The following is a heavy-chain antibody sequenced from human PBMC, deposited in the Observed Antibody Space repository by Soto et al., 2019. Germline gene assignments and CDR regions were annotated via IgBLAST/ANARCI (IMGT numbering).Heavy chain of an antibody. J-gene: IGHJ4*02. V-gene: IGHV3-9*01. D-gene: IGHD2-2*01. Sequence: QSGGSLRLSCAASGFNFDDYAMHWVRQVPGKGLEWVSYIGWSSESIGYADSVKGRFTISRDNAKNSLYLYMDSLRPEDTAFYYCVKETSFTSVWALGYWGQGTLVTVSS. CDR1: GFNFDDYA. CDR2: IGWSSESI. CDR3: VKETSFTSVWALGY.